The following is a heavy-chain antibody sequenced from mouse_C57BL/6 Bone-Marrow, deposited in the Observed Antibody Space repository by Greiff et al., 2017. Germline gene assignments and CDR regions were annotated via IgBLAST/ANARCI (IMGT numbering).Heavy chain of an antibody. V-gene: IGHV1-50*01. CDR3: ARKGPLRFAY. J-gene: IGHJ3*01. CDR2: IDPSDSST. CDR1: GYTFTSYW. Sequence: VQLQQPGAELVKPGASVKLSCKASGYTFTSYWMQWVKQRPGQGLEWIGEIDPSDSSTNYNQKFKGKATLTVDTSSSTAYMQLSSLTSEDSAVXYCARKGPLRFAYWGQGTLVTVSA.